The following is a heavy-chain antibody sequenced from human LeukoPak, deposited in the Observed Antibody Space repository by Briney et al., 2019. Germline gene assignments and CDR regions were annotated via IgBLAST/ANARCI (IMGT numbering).Heavy chain of an antibody. J-gene: IGHJ4*02. D-gene: IGHD4-17*01. CDR2: TSPKGAGA. CDR3: ARDNYGILDY. V-gene: IGHV1-2*02. Sequence: ASVKVSCKASGYTFTGYYMHWVRQAPGQGLEWMGWTSPKGAGAMSAQKFQGRITITGDTSTSTVYMELDRLTFDDTAVYYCARDNYGILDYWGQGTLVTVSS. CDR1: GYTFTGYY.